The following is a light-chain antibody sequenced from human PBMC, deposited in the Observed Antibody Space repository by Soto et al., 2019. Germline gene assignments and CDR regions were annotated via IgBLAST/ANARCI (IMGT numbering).Light chain of an antibody. CDR1: SSNIGAGYD. V-gene: IGLV1-40*01. CDR2: DNN. CDR3: HSYDVSLSGPV. Sequence: QSVLTQPPSLSRAPGQRVTISCTGSSSNIGAGYDVHWYQQLPGTAPRVLIYDNNSRPSGVPDRFSGSKSGTSASLAIAGLQAEDEADYYCHSYDVSLSGPVFGGGTKLTVL. J-gene: IGLJ2*01.